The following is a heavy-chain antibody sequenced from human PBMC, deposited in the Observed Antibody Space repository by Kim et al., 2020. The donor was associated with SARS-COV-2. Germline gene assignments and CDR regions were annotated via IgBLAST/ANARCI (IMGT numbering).Heavy chain of an antibody. D-gene: IGHD3-10*01. J-gene: IGHJ4*02. CDR3: ARDFERFGELLDWGYYFDY. V-gene: IGHV1-3*01. Sequence: ASVKVSCKASGYTFTSYAMHWVRQAPGQKLEWMGWINAGNGNTKYSQKFQGRVTITRDTSASTAYMELSSLRSEDTAVYYCARDFERFGELLDWGYYFDYWGQGTLVTVSS. CDR2: INAGNGNT. CDR1: GYTFTSYA.